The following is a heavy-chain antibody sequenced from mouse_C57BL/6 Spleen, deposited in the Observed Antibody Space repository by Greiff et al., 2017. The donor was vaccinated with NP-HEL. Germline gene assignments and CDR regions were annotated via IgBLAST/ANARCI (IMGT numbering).Heavy chain of an antibody. CDR1: GYTFTSYW. Sequence: QVQLQQSGAELVKPGASVKMSCKASGYTFTSYWITWVKQRPGQGLEWIGDIYPGSGSTNYNEKFKSKATLTVDTSSSTAYMQLSSLTSEDSAVYDCARSGYGSSYQAWFAYWGQGTLVTVSA. D-gene: IGHD1-1*01. V-gene: IGHV1-55*01. J-gene: IGHJ3*01. CDR2: IYPGSGST. CDR3: ARSGYGSSYQAWFAY.